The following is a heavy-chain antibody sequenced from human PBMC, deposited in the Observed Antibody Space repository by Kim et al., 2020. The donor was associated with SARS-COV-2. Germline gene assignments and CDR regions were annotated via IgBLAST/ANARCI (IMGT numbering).Heavy chain of an antibody. V-gene: IGHV3-33*01. D-gene: IGHD3-3*01. CDR2: IWYDGSNK. J-gene: IGHJ4*02. Sequence: GGSLRLSCAASGFTFSSYGMHWVRQAPGKGLEWVAVIWYDGSNKYYADSVKGRFTISRDNSKNTLYLQMNSLRAEDTAVYYCARDFRFWEFAFDYWGQGTLVTVSS. CDR3: ARDFRFWEFAFDY. CDR1: GFTFSSYG.